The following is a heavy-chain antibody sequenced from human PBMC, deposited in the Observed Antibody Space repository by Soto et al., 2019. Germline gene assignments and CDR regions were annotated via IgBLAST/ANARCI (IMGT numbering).Heavy chain of an antibody. D-gene: IGHD3-10*01. CDR3: TTDPSLWFGQYGMDV. CDR1: GFTFSNAW. J-gene: IGHJ6*02. V-gene: IGHV3-15*01. CDR2: IKSKTDGGTT. Sequence: GGSLRLSCAASGFTFSNAWMSWVRQAPGKGLEWVGRIKSKTDGGTTDYAAPVKGRFTISRDDSKNTLYLQMNSLKTEDTAVYYCTTDPSLWFGQYGMDVWGQGTTVTVS.